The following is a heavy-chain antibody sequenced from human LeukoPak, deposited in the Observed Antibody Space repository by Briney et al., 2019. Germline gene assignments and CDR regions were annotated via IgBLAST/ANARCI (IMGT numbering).Heavy chain of an antibody. V-gene: IGHV3-11*06. Sequence: GGSLRLSCAASGFTFSDYYMSWIRQAPGKGLEWLSYISSGSSYTNYADSVKGRFTISRDNAKNSLYLQMNSLRAEDTAVYYCARDLVRETSDYWGQGTLVTVSS. CDR2: ISSGSSYT. CDR1: GFTFSDYY. J-gene: IGHJ4*02. D-gene: IGHD3-10*01. CDR3: ARDLVRETSDY.